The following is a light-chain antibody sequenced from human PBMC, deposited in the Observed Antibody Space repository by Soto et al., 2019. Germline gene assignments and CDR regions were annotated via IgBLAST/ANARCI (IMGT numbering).Light chain of an antibody. CDR1: QSASSN. Sequence: EIVMTQSPATLSVSPGERATLSCRARQSASSNLAWYQHKPGQAPRLLIYGASTRATGIPARFSGSGSGTEFTLTISSLESEDFAVYYCPQYNTWPRTFGQGTKVEI. V-gene: IGKV3-15*01. J-gene: IGKJ1*01. CDR3: PQYNTWPRT. CDR2: GAS.